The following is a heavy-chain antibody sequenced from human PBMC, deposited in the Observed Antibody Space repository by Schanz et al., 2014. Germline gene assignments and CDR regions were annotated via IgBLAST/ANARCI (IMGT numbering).Heavy chain of an antibody. J-gene: IGHJ4*02. CDR2: INHSGST. CDR1: GGSFSGHY. CDR3: ASNPYSSGSDNLLFHC. Sequence: QVQLQQWGSGLVKPSETLSLTCGVYGGSFSGHYWSWIRQPPGKGLEWIGAINHSGSTFYNPSLKSRVTIPVDTPKSQFSLKLTYVTAADTAVYYCASNPYSSGSDNLLFHCWGQGTLVTVSS. D-gene: IGHD3-10*01. V-gene: IGHV4-34*01.